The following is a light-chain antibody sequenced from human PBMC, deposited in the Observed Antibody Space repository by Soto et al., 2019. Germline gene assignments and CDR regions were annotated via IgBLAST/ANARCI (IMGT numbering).Light chain of an antibody. CDR2: DFS. V-gene: IGLV2-14*03. CDR3: SSYTTSSTYV. J-gene: IGLJ1*01. Sequence: QSALTQPASVSGSPGQSITISCTGTSSDVGGYNNVSWYQQHPGKAPKLIIYDFSNRPSGVSNRFSGFKSGNTASLTISGLHAEDEADYYCSSYTTSSTYVFGTGTKVTVL. CDR1: SSDVGGYNN.